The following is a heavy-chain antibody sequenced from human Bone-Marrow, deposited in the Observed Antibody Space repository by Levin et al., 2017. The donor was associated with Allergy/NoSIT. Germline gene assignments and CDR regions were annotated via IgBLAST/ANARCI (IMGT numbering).Heavy chain of an antibody. CDR3: ARGPHCGDTSRGPADYYGMDV. CDR1: GGSIRSYY. CDR2: IYYSEST. D-gene: IGHD2-21*01. J-gene: IGHJ6*02. V-gene: IGHV4-59*01. Sequence: PSETLSLTCTVSGGSIRSYYWSWIRQPPGKGLEWIAYIYYSESTDYNPSLKSRVTISVDTSKNQLSLRLSAVTDADTAIYYCARGPHCGDTSRGPADYYGMDVWGQGATVTVSS.